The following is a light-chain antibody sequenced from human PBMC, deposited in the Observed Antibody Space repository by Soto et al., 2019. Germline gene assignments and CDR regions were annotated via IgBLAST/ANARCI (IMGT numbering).Light chain of an antibody. V-gene: IGKV3-15*01. CDR1: QSVSSN. Sequence: EIVMTHSPATLFMTTRERATLSCRASQSVSSNLAWYQQKPGQAPRLLIYGASTRATGIPARFSGSGSGTEFTLTISSLQSEDFAVYYCQQYNNWPLPFGQGTKV. CDR3: QQYNNWPLP. CDR2: GAS. J-gene: IGKJ1*01.